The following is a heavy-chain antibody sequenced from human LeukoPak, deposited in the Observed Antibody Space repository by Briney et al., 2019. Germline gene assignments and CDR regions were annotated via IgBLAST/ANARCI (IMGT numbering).Heavy chain of an antibody. V-gene: IGHV4-34*01. D-gene: IGHD2-21*01. CDR3: ARAPHIVVVLYGNYFDY. CDR2: INHSGRT. J-gene: IGHJ4*02. CDR1: GGSFSGYY. Sequence: SETLSLTCAVYGGSFSGYYWSWIRQPPGKGLEWIGEINHSGRTNYNPSLKSRVTISVDTSKNQFSLKLSSVTAADTAVYYCARAPHIVVVLYGNYFDYWGQGTLVTVSS.